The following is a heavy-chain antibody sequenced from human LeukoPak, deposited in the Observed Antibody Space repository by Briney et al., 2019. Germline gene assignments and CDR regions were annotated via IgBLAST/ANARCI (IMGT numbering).Heavy chain of an antibody. CDR2: VSYDGTNE. Sequence: GGSLRLSCAASGVNFNNFAFHWVRQAPGKGLEWVAAVSYDGTNEYYAESVRGRLTISRDNSKNTLYLQMNSLRDVDTAIYFCARAGRADGDYHYFDYWGQGTLVTVSS. CDR1: GVNFNNFA. D-gene: IGHD4-17*01. V-gene: IGHV3-30-3*01. J-gene: IGHJ4*02. CDR3: ARAGRADGDYHYFDY.